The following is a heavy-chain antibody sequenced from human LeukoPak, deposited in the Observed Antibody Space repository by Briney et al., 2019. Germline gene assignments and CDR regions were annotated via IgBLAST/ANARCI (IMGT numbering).Heavy chain of an antibody. V-gene: IGHV3-48*04. J-gene: IGHJ4*02. Sequence: GGSLRLSCAASGFTFSSYSMNWVRQAPGKGLEWVSYISSSSSTIYYADSVKGRFTISRDNAKNSLYLQMNSLRAEDTAVYYCARGSAGATSPTFDYWGQGTLVTVSS. CDR3: ARGSAGATSPTFDY. CDR1: GFTFSSYS. CDR2: ISSSSSTI. D-gene: IGHD1-26*01.